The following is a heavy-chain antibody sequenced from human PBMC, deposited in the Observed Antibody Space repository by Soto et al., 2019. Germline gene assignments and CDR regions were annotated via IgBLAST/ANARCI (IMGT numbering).Heavy chain of an antibody. CDR1: GFTFSSYS. CDR2: ISSSSSYI. D-gene: IGHD2-15*01. J-gene: IGHJ6*02. Sequence: EVQLVESGGGLVKPGGSLRLSCAASGFTFSSYSMNWVRQAPGKGLEWVSSISSSSSYIYYADSVKGRFTISRDNAKNSLYRQMNSLRAEDTAVYYCARESYCSGGSCYSNRSGMDVWGQGTTVTVSS. CDR3: ARESYCSGGSCYSNRSGMDV. V-gene: IGHV3-21*01.